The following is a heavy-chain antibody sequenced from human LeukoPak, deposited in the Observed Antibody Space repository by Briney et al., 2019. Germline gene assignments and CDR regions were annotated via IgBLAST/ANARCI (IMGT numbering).Heavy chain of an antibody. Sequence: GGSLRLSCAASGFSLRAYDLIWVRQAPGKGLDWVSIINGGGDIMMYEDSVKGRFTISRDNSKNTFYLQMNSLRVEDTAVYYCAMRDRGYGLDIWGQGTMVTASS. D-gene: IGHD3-10*01. J-gene: IGHJ3*02. CDR2: INGGGDIM. CDR1: GFSLRAYD. CDR3: AMRDRGYGLDI. V-gene: IGHV3-23*01.